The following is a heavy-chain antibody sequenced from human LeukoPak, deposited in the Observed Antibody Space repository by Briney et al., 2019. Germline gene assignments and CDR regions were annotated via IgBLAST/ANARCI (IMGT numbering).Heavy chain of an antibody. CDR1: GFTVSSNY. Sequence: GGSLRLSCAASGFTVSSNYMSWVRQAPGKGLEWVSVIYGGGSTYYADSVKGRFTISRDNSKNTLYLQMNSLRAEDTAVYYCARFYGSVLGFDPWGQGTLVTVSS. V-gene: IGHV3-66*02. CDR2: IYGGGST. D-gene: IGHD3-10*01. J-gene: IGHJ5*02. CDR3: ARFYGSVLGFDP.